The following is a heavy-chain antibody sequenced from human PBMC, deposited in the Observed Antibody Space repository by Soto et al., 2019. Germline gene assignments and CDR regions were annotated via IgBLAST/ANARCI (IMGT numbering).Heavy chain of an antibody. Sequence: GGSLRLSCAASGFTFTNYWIHWVRQVPGKGLVWVSRVNGDGTSTTYADSVKGRFTISRDNAKNTLYLQMNSLRVEDTAVYYCASETVSSGWSEVIDYSGRGPLVTVSS. D-gene: IGHD6-19*01. CDR2: VNGDGTST. V-gene: IGHV3-74*01. J-gene: IGHJ4*02. CDR3: ASETVSSGWSEVIDY. CDR1: GFTFTNYW.